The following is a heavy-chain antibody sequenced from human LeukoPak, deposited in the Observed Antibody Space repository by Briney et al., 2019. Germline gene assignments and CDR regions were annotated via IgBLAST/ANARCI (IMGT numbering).Heavy chain of an antibody. V-gene: IGHV4-39*07. CDR2: IYYSGST. D-gene: IGHD3-16*01. CDR1: GGSISSSSYS. Sequence: SETLSLTCTVSGGSISSSSYSWGWIRQPPGKGLEWIGSIYYSGSTYYNPSLKSRVTISVDTSKNQFSLKLSSVTAADTAVYYCARVLITFGGVHYYGMDVWGQGTTVTVSS. CDR3: ARVLITFGGVHYYGMDV. J-gene: IGHJ6*02.